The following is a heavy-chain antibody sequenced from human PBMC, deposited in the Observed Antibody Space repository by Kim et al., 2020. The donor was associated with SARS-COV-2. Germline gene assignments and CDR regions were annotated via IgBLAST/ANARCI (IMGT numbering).Heavy chain of an antibody. J-gene: IGHJ3*02. CDR2: ISSSSSTI. D-gene: IGHD3-10*01. V-gene: IGHV3-48*02. Sequence: GGSLRLSCAASGFTFSSYSMNWVRQAPGKGLEWVSYISSSSSTIYYADSVKGRFTISRDNAKNSLYLQMNSLRDEDTAVYYCARDGSYGSGSYYAFDIWGQGTMVTVSS. CDR3: ARDGSYGSGSYYAFDI. CDR1: GFTFSSYS.